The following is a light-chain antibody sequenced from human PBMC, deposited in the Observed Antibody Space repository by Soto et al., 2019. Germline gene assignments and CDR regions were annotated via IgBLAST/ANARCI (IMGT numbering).Light chain of an antibody. J-gene: IGKJ5*01. CDR2: VAS. CDR1: QGISTW. CDR3: QQANSFTLT. V-gene: IGKV1-12*01. Sequence: EIQMTQSASSVSASVGDRVTITCRASQGISTWLAWYQQKQGKAPKLLIYVASSLQSGVPSRFSGSVSGTVGTITISNLQKEDGSTYYCQQANSFTLTFGQGTRLEIK.